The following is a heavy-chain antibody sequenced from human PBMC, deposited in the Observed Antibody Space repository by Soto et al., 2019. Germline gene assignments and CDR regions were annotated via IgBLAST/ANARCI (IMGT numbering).Heavy chain of an antibody. Sequence: QVQLVESGGGVVQPGRSLRLSCAASGFTFSSYGMHWVRQAPGKGLEWVAVISYDGSNKYYADSVKGRFTISRDNSKNTLYLQRNSLRAEDTAVYYCAKDSAWQVSYYNGMDVWGQGTTVTVSS. D-gene: IGHD3-10*01. CDR3: AKDSAWQVSYYNGMDV. V-gene: IGHV3-30*18. CDR1: GFTFSSYG. CDR2: ISYDGSNK. J-gene: IGHJ6*02.